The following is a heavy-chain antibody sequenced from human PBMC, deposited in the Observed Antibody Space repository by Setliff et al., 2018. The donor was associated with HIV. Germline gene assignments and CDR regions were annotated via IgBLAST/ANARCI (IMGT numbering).Heavy chain of an antibody. V-gene: IGHV4-34*01. J-gene: IGHJ4*02. CDR3: TVYNTGSSKDHY. CDR1: GVSISNYY. D-gene: IGHD2-8*02. CDR2: INHSGST. Sequence: PSETLSLTCTVSGVSISNYYWIWIRQPPGKGLEWIGEINHSGSTAYNPSLKSRVTISVDTSKNQFSLKLNSVTAADTAVYYCTVYNTGSSKDHYWGQGTPVTVS.